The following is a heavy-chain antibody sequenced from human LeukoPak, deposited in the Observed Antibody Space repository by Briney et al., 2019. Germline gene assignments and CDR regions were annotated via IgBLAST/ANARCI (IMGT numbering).Heavy chain of an antibody. CDR2: IYYSGYT. D-gene: IGHD3-16*01. Sequence: SETLSLTCNVSGGSISPYYWSWIRQSPGKGLELIGYIYYSGYTNYNPSLKSRVTISLDTSKNQFSLKLSSVTAADAAMYYCARGGFRACDYWGQGTLVTVSS. V-gene: IGHV4-59*08. CDR1: GGSISPYY. J-gene: IGHJ4*02. CDR3: ARGGFRACDY.